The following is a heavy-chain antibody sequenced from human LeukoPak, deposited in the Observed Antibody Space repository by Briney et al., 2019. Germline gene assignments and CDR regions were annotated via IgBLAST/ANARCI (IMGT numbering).Heavy chain of an antibody. D-gene: IGHD2-21*01. CDR3: ARAGAYCGGDCYRLDY. V-gene: IGHV1-69*01. Sequence: SVKVSCKASGGTFSSYAISWVRQAPGQGLEWMGGIIPIFGTANYAQKFQGRVTITADESTSTAYMELSSLRSEDTAVFYCARAGAYCGGDCYRLDYWGQGTLVTVSS. CDR1: GGTFSSYA. J-gene: IGHJ4*02. CDR2: IIPIFGTA.